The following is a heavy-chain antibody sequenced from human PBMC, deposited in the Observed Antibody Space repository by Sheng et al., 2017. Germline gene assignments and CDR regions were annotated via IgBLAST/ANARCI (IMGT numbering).Heavy chain of an antibody. CDR2: IGSSGVNR. J-gene: IGHJ3*01. D-gene: IGHD2-21*02. Sequence: VAVIGSSGVNRFYSDSVKGRFTISRDYSKNMLFLQMDSLRAEDTAVYYCVRDDSLPDNGFDVWGQGTQVTVSP. V-gene: IGHV3-33*01. CDR3: VRDDSLPDNGFDV.